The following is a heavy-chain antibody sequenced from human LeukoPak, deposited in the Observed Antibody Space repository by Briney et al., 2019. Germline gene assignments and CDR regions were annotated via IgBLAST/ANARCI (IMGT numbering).Heavy chain of an antibody. Sequence: SETLSLTCAVYGGSFSGYYWSWIRQPPGKGLEWIGEINHSGSTNYNPSLKSRVTISVDTSKNQFSPKLSSVTAADTAMYYCARGGYSGYGGRFDYWGQGTLVTVSS. CDR1: GGSFSGYY. CDR3: ARGGYSGYGGRFDY. D-gene: IGHD5-12*01. J-gene: IGHJ4*02. CDR2: INHSGST. V-gene: IGHV4-34*01.